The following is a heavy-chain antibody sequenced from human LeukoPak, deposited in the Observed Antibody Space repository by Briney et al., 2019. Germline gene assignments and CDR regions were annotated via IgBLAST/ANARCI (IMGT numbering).Heavy chain of an antibody. CDR2: ISSSSSYI. CDR3: ARATMTDAFDI. Sequence: GGSLRLSCAASGFTFSSYWMNWVRQAPGKGLEWVSSISSSSSYIYYADSVKGRFTISRDNAKNSLYLQMNSLRAEDTAVYYCARATMTDAFDIWGQGTIVTVSS. D-gene: IGHD3-22*01. CDR1: GFTFSSYW. V-gene: IGHV3-21*01. J-gene: IGHJ3*02.